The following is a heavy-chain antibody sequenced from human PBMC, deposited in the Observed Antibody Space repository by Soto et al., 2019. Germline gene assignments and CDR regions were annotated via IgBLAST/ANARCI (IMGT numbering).Heavy chain of an antibody. CDR2: IYHSGGT. Sequence: QLQLQESGSGLVRSSETLSLTCVVSGGSISSGGYSWSWVRQPPEKGLEWIGYIYHSGGTYYNPSLRSRVTISVERSKYQFSLNLISVTAADTAVYYCARGFDSYFYGLDVWGQGTTVTVSS. CDR3: ARGFDSYFYGLDV. CDR1: GGSISSGGYS. V-gene: IGHV4-30-2*01. J-gene: IGHJ6*02. D-gene: IGHD3-22*01.